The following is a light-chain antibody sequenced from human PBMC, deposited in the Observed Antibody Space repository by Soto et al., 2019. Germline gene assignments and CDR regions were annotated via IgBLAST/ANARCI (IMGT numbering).Light chain of an antibody. V-gene: IGKV3-15*01. CDR3: QQYNDWWT. Sequence: EIVMTQSPATLALSPGERATLSCRASQSISSNLTWFQHKPDQAPRLLIYGASTRATGVPARFSGSGSGTEFTLTISSLQSEDFAVYYCQQYNDWWTFGQGTKVEIK. CDR2: GAS. CDR1: QSISSN. J-gene: IGKJ1*01.